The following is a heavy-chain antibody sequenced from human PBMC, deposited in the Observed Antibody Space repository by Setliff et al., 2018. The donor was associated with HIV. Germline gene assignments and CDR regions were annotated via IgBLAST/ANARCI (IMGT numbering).Heavy chain of an antibody. V-gene: IGHV1-2*02. CDR2: ISPDNGNR. CDR3: ARQLSNSLDY. CDR1: GYTFTDYL. D-gene: IGHD7-27*01. J-gene: IGHJ4*02. Sequence: ASVKVSCKSSGYTFTDYLMHWVRQAPGQGLEWMGWISPDNGNRRIPQRFQGRVTMTRDTSINTAYMELNSLRSDDTAVYYCARQLSNSLDYWGQGTLVTVSS.